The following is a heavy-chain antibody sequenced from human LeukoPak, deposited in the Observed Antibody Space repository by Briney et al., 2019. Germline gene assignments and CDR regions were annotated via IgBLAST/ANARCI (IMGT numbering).Heavy chain of an antibody. CDR3: VRGSWYFRFDY. J-gene: IGHJ4*02. CDR2: IYYSGST. D-gene: IGHD3-9*01. CDR1: GGSISSYY. Sequence: SETLSLTCTVSGGSISSYYWSWIRQPPGKGLEWIGYIYYSGSTNYNPSLKSRVTMSVDTSKNQFSLKLSSVTAADTAVYYCVRGSWYFRFDYWGQGTLVTVSS. V-gene: IGHV4-59*12.